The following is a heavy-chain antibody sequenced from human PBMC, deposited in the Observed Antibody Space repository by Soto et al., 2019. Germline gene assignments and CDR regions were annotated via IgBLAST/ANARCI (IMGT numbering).Heavy chain of an antibody. CDR3: AKWGFLECFYSYYMDV. D-gene: IGHD3-3*01. Sequence: GGSLRLSCAASGFTFSSYAMSWVRQAPGKGLEWVSAISGSGGSTYYADSVKGRFTISRDNSKNTLYLQMNSLRAEDTAVYYGAKWGFLECFYSYYMDVWGKGPTFPVPS. CDR1: GFTFSSYA. V-gene: IGHV3-23*01. J-gene: IGHJ6*03. CDR2: ISGSGGST.